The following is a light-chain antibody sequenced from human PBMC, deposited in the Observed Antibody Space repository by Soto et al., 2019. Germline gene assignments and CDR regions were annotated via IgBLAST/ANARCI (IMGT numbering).Light chain of an antibody. CDR1: SSDIGDSNY. CDR3: SSFRSSSTSYV. V-gene: IGLV2-14*03. CDR2: DVS. J-gene: IGLJ1*01. Sequence: QSALTQPASVSGSPGQSITISCTGTSSDIGDSNYVSWYQQHPGKAPKLVIYDVSNRPSGVSNRFSGSKYANTASLTISGLQAEDEADYYCSSFRSSSTSYVFGTGTKVTVL.